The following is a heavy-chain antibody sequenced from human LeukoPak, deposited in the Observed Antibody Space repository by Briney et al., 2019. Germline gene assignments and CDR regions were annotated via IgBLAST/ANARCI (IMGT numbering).Heavy chain of an antibody. CDR1: GGSISSSSYY. J-gene: IGHJ4*02. CDR2: IYYSGST. D-gene: IGHD1-7*01. CDR3: ARRVELRSYFDY. Sequence: SETLSLTCTVSGGSISSSSYYWGWIRQPPGKGLEWIGSIYYSGSTYYNPSLKSRVTISVDTSKNQFSLKLSSVTAADTAVYYCARRVELRSYFDYWGQGTLVTVSP. V-gene: IGHV4-39*01.